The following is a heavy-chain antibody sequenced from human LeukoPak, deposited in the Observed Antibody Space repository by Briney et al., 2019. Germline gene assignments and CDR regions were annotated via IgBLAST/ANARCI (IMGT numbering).Heavy chain of an antibody. D-gene: IGHD6-13*01. V-gene: IGHV1-18*01. Sequence: ASVKVSCKASGYTFTSYGISWVRQAPGQGHEWMGWINTYNGYTNYAQKLQGRVTLTTDTSTSTAYMELRSLRSDDTAVYYCARGAMGHIAAAAIDYWGQGTLVTVSS. J-gene: IGHJ4*02. CDR1: GYTFTSYG. CDR3: ARGAMGHIAAAAIDY. CDR2: INTYNGYT.